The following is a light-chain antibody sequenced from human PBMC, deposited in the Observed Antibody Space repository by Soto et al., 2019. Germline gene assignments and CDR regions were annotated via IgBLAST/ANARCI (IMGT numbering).Light chain of an antibody. CDR2: KAS. Sequence: AIQLTQSPSSLSASVGDRVTITCRASQGISSALAWFQQKPGTAPKLLIYKASILERGVPSRFSGSGSGTEFTLTISSLQPDDFATYYCLQYSAFPYTFGQGTKVDIK. CDR3: LQYSAFPYT. V-gene: IGKV1-13*02. CDR1: QGISSA. J-gene: IGKJ2*01.